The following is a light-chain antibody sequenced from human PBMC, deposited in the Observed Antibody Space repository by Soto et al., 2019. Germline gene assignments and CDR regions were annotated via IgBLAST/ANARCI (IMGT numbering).Light chain of an antibody. V-gene: IGKV4-1*01. J-gene: IGKJ4*01. CDR2: WAS. CDR3: QQYFSAPLT. CDR1: QNVLYSSNNKNY. Sequence: DIVMTQSPDSLAVSLGERATINCKSSQNVLYSSNNKNYLAWYQHKPGQPPKLLIYWASTRESGVPDRFNGSGSGTDFTLTISSLQAEDVAVYYCQQYFSAPLTFGGGTKVDI.